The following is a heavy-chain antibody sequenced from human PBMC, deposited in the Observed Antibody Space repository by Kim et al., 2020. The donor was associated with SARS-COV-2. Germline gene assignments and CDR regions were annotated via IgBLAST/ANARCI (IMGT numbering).Heavy chain of an antibody. V-gene: IGHV3-74*01. CDR1: GFTFSTSW. J-gene: IGHJ4*02. Sequence: GGSLRLSCAASGFTFSTSWMHWVRQAPGKGLVWVSRIKSDGSTTSYADSVKGRFTISRDNAKNTLYLQMNSLRVEDTAVYYCARGWGRDSWGQGTLATVS. CDR2: IKSDGSTT. D-gene: IGHD3-16*01. CDR3: ARGWGRDS.